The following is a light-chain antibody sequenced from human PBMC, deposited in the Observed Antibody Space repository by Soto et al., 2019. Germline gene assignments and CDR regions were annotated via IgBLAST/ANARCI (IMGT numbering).Light chain of an antibody. Sequence: DNVLTQTPLSSPVTLGQPASISCRSSQRLVHSDGNTYLSWFHQRPVQPPRLLIDKVSNRFSRGPDRFSGSGAGTDFTLKISRVEAEDVVIYFCMQATQYRPYTFGQGTKLEIK. CDR1: QRLVHSDGNTY. J-gene: IGKJ2*01. CDR3: MQATQYRPYT. V-gene: IGKV2-24*01. CDR2: KVS.